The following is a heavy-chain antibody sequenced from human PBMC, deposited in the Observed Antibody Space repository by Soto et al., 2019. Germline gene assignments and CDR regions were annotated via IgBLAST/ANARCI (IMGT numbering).Heavy chain of an antibody. V-gene: IGHV1-2*02. D-gene: IGHD2-2*01. Sequence: SVKVSCKASGYTFTGYYMHWVRQAPGQGLEWMGWINPNSGGTNYAQKFQGRVTMTRDTSTSTAYMELSRLRSDDTAVYYCARDLAEVIVVVPAASDYWGQGTLVTVSS. CDR1: GYTFTGYY. J-gene: IGHJ4*02. CDR3: ARDLAEVIVVVPAASDY. CDR2: INPNSGGT.